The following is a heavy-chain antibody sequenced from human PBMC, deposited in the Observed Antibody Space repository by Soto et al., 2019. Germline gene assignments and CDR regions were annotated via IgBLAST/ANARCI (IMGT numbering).Heavy chain of an antibody. Sequence: QVQLQGSGPGLVKPSQTLSLTCTVSGGSISSGGYYWSWIRQHPGKGLEWIGYIYYSGSTYYNPPLKSRVTISVDTAKTQFSLKLSSVTAADTAVYYCARSSNGANYFDYWGQGRLVTVAS. V-gene: IGHV4-31*03. CDR2: IYYSGST. CDR1: GGSISSGGYY. D-gene: IGHD2-2*01. CDR3: ARSSNGANYFDY. J-gene: IGHJ4*02.